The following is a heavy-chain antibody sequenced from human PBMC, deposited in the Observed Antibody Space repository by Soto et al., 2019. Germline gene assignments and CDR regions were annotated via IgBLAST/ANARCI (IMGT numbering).Heavy chain of an antibody. Sequence: QVQLVQSGAEVKKPGASVKVSCKASGYTFTSYDINWVRQATGQGLEWMGWMNPNSGNTGYAQKFQGRVTMTRNTSISTAYMELSSLRSENTAVYYCARVQGYCSRTSCDGGWYFDLWGRGTLVTVSS. CDR1: GYTFTSYD. V-gene: IGHV1-8*01. CDR3: ARVQGYCSRTSCDGGWYFDL. D-gene: IGHD2-2*01. CDR2: MNPNSGNT. J-gene: IGHJ2*01.